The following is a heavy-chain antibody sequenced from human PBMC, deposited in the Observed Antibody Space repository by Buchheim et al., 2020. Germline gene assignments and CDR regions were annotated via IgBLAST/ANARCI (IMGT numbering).Heavy chain of an antibody. CDR2: IYSGGST. J-gene: IGHJ4*02. CDR3: AREPAAYDILTGYLIH. CDR1: GFTVSSNY. V-gene: IGHV3-66*01. Sequence: EVQLVESGGGLVQPGGSLRLSCAASGFTVSSNYMSWVRQAPGKGLEWVSVIYSGGSTYYADSVKGRFTISRDNSKNTLYLQMNSQRAEDTAVYYCAREPAAYDILTGYLIHWGQGTL. D-gene: IGHD3-9*01.